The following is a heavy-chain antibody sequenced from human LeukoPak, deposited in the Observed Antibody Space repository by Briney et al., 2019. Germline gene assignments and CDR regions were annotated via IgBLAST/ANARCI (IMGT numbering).Heavy chain of an antibody. Sequence: PSETLSLTCTVSGGSISSSSYYWGWIRQPPGKGLEWVSAISGSGGSTYYADSVKGRFTISRDNSKNTLYLQMNSLRAEDTAVYYCAKDRWYSGYYAPDYWGQGTLVTVSS. CDR3: AKDRWYSGYYAPDY. CDR1: GGSISSSSYY. CDR2: ISGSGGST. V-gene: IGHV3-23*01. D-gene: IGHD3-22*01. J-gene: IGHJ4*02.